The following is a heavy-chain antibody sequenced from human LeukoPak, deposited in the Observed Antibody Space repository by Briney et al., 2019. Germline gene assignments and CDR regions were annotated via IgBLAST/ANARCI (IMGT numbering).Heavy chain of an antibody. CDR2: IWYDGSNK. Sequence: GSLKLSCAASGXSFSXYGXHWXXQAXGXXLEWVAVIWYDGSNKYYADSVKGRFTISRDNSKNTLYLQMNSLRAEDTAVYYCARDSANSYWGQGTLVTVSS. D-gene: IGHD2-15*01. J-gene: IGHJ4*02. CDR3: ARDSANSY. CDR1: GXSFSXYG. V-gene: IGHV3-33*08.